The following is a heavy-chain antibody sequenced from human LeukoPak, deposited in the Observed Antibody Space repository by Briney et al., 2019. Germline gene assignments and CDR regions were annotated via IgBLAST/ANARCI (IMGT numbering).Heavy chain of an antibody. V-gene: IGHV3-23*01. CDR3: AKGSYYYDSADYFDY. J-gene: IGHJ4*02. Sequence: GGSLRLSCAASGFTFSSYAMSWVRQAPGKGLEWVSTISGSGGNTYYADSVKGRFTISRDNSKNTPYLQMCSLRAEDTAVYYCAKGSYYYDSADYFDYWGQGTLVTVSS. CDR2: ISGSGGNT. CDR1: GFTFSSYA. D-gene: IGHD3-16*01.